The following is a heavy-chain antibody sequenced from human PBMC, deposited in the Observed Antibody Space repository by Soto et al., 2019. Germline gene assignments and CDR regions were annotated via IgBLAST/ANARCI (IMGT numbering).Heavy chain of an antibody. J-gene: IGHJ4*02. CDR3: AKDRAQKYYYDSSGSSFDY. D-gene: IGHD3-22*01. CDR2: ISGSGGST. CDR1: GFTFSSYA. V-gene: IGHV3-23*01. Sequence: GGYLRLSCAASGFTFSSYAMSWVRQAPGKGLEWVSAISGSGGSTYYADSVKGRFTISRDNSKNTLYLQMNSLRAEDTAVYYCAKDRAQKYYYDSSGSSFDYWGQGTLATVSS.